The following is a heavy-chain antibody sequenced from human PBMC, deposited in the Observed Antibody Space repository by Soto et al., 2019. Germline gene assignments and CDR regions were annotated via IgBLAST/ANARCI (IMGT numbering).Heavy chain of an antibody. CDR1: GFTFSSYA. D-gene: IGHD1-26*01. Sequence: QVQLVESGGGVVQPGRSLRLSCAASGFTFSSYAMHWVRQAPGKGLEWVAVISYDGSNKYYADSVKGRFSISRDNSKNTLYLQMNSLRAEDTAVYYCARDLGTPGDYWGQGTLVTVSS. CDR3: ARDLGTPGDY. J-gene: IGHJ4*02. CDR2: ISYDGSNK. V-gene: IGHV3-30-3*01.